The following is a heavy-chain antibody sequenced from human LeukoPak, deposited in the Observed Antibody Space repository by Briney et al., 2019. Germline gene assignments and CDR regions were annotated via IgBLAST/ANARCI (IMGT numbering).Heavy chain of an antibody. Sequence: PGGSLRLSCAASGFTSSSYAMSWVRQAPGKGLEWVSAISGSGGSTYYADSVKGRFSISRDKSKNTLYLQMNSLRVEDTAVYYCAKSHCSGGSCDQGNYFDYWGQGTLVTVSS. CDR3: AKSHCSGGSCDQGNYFDY. CDR2: ISGSGGST. J-gene: IGHJ4*02. D-gene: IGHD2-15*01. V-gene: IGHV3-23*01. CDR1: GFTSSSYA.